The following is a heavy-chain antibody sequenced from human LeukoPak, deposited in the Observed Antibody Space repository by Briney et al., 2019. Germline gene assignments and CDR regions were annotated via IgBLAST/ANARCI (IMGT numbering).Heavy chain of an antibody. D-gene: IGHD2-15*01. CDR3: AKSPVSSCRGSFCYPFDY. CDR1: GFTVSSNY. J-gene: IGHJ4*02. CDR2: ISGSDDGT. Sequence: PGGSLRLSCAASGFTVSSNYMSWVRQAPGKGLEWVSAISGSDDGTYYADSGKGRFTISRDNSRNTLYLQMNTLRAEDTAVYFCAKSPVSSCRGSFCYPFDYWGQGNLVTVSS. V-gene: IGHV3-23*01.